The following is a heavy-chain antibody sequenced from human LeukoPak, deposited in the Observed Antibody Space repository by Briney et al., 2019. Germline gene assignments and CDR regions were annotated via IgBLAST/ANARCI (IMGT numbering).Heavy chain of an antibody. CDR1: GFTFSSFW. CDR3: VRHNAARAFDI. D-gene: IGHD1-1*01. J-gene: IGHJ3*02. CDR2: VSDDGSST. V-gene: IGHV3-74*03. Sequence: GGSLRLSCAASGFTFSSFWMHWVRQAPGKGLVWVSRVSDDGSSTTYADSVKGRFTISRDNAKNTLYLQMNSLRPEDTAVYYCVRHNAARAFDIWGQGTMVIVSS.